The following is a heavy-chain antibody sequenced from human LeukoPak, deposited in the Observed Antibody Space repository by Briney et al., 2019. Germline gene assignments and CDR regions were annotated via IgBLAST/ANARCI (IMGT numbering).Heavy chain of an antibody. CDR3: ARDLGVAVAGTGWEDY. CDR1: GFTFSSYG. Sequence: GGSLRLSCAASGFTFSSYGMNWVRQAPGKGLEWVSSISSSSSYIYYADSVKGRFTISRDNAKNSLYLQMNSLRAEDTAVYYCARDLGVAVAGTGWEDYWGQGTLVTVSS. D-gene: IGHD6-19*01. J-gene: IGHJ4*02. V-gene: IGHV3-21*01. CDR2: ISSSSSYI.